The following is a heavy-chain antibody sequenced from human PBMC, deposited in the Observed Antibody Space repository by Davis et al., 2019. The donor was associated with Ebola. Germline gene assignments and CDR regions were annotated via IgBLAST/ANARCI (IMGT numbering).Heavy chain of an antibody. CDR3: AGRLSSGYSSSWYDY. D-gene: IGHD6-13*01. CDR2: IIPIFGTA. Sequence: SVKVSCKASGGTFSSYAIRWVRQAPGQGLEWMGGIIPIFGTAIYAQKFQGRVTITADKSTSTAYMELSSLRSEDTAVYYCAGRLSSGYSSSWYDYWGQGTLVTVSS. CDR1: GGTFSSYA. J-gene: IGHJ4*02. V-gene: IGHV1-69*06.